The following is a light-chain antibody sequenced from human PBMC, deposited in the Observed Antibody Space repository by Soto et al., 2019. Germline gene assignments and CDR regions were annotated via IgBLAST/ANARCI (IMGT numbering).Light chain of an antibody. CDR2: DAS. CDR3: HQSSSTPLT. V-gene: IGKV1-39*01. J-gene: IGKJ4*01. CDR1: QSVFNH. Sequence: DVQMTQSPSSLSASVGDSVTITCRASQSVFNHLSSFQQRPGKGPKLLIYDASSLHAGVPSRFSGSGYGTDFTLTISTVQPEDSAIYYCHQSSSTPLTFGGGTRVELK.